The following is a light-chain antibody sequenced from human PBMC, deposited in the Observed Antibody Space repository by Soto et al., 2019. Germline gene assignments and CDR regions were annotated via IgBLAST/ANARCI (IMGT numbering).Light chain of an antibody. CDR1: QSVSSN. V-gene: IGKV3-15*01. J-gene: IGKJ1*01. CDR2: GAS. CDR3: QQYNNWPPWT. Sequence: EIVMTHSPATLSVSPGERATLSCRASQSVSSNLAWYQQKPGQAPRLLIYGASTRATGIPARFSGSGSGTEFTITISSLQSEDFAVYYCQQYNNWPPWTFGQGTKVEIK.